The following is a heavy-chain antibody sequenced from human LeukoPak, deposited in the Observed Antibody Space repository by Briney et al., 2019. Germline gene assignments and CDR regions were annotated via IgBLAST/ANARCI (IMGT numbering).Heavy chain of an antibody. CDR1: GYSISSGYY. V-gene: IGHV4-38-2*02. CDR2: IYHSGST. J-gene: IGHJ3*02. Sequence: SETLSLTCTVSGYSISSGYYWGWIRQPPGKGLEWIGSIYHSGSTYYNPSLKSRVTISVDTSKNQFSLKLSSVTAADTAVYYCARLAVAAEADAFDIWGQGTMVTVSS. CDR3: ARLAVAAEADAFDI. D-gene: IGHD6-19*01.